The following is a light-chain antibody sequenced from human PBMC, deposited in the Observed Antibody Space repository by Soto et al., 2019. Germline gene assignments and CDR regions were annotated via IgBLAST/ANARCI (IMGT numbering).Light chain of an antibody. CDR2: AAS. J-gene: IGKJ5*01. CDR3: QQSYSTPSIP. Sequence: DIQMTQSPSALAASVGXRXTIAXVPSQSISSYLNWYQQKPGKAPKLLIYAASSLQSGVPSRFSGSGSGTDFTLTISSLQPEDFATYYCQQSYSTPSIPFGQGTRLEIK. V-gene: IGKV1-39*01. CDR1: QSISSY.